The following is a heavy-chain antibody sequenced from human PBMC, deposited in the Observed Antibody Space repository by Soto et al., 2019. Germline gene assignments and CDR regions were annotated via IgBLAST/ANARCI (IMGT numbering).Heavy chain of an antibody. CDR2: IDWDDDK. CDR1: GFSLSTSGMC. J-gene: IGHJ4*02. D-gene: IGHD4-4*01. Sequence: SGPTLVNPAQTLTLTCTFSGFSLSTSGMCVSWIRQPPGKALEWLALIDWDDDKYYSTSLKTRLTISKDTSKNQVVLTMTSMDPVDTATYYCARVDMTTMSIDYWGQGTLVTVSS. V-gene: IGHV2-70*01. CDR3: ARVDMTTMSIDY.